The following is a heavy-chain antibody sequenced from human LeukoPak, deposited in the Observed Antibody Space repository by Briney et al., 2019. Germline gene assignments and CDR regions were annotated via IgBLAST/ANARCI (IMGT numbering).Heavy chain of an antibody. CDR2: ISYDGSNK. CDR1: GFTFSSYG. V-gene: IGHV3-30*03. J-gene: IGHJ4*02. D-gene: IGHD4-17*01. CDR3: ARPSARYGDYAPPYDY. Sequence: GGSLRLSCAASGFTFSSYGMHWVRQAPGKGLEWVAVISYDGSNKYYADSVKGRFTISRDNSKNTLYLQMNSLRAEDTAVYYCARPSARYGDYAPPYDYWGQGTLVTASS.